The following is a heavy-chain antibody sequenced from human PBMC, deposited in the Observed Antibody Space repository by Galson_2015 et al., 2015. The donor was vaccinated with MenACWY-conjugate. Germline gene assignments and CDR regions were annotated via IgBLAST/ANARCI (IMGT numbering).Heavy chain of an antibody. J-gene: IGHJ4*02. CDR1: GFTFRNAW. Sequence: SLRLSCAASGFTFRNAWLSWVRQAPGKGLEWVGRIKNNADGGTSDYAAPVKGRFTISRDDSKNTLYLQMNSLKTEDTAVYYCTTDPGTPSSVGYFDYWGQGTLVTVSS. D-gene: IGHD1-1*01. V-gene: IGHV3-15*01. CDR3: TTDPGTPSSVGYFDY. CDR2: IKNNADGGTS.